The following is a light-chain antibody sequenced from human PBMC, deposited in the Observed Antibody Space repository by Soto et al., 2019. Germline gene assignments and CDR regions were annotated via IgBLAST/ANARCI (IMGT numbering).Light chain of an antibody. CDR1: TGAVTSGHY. CDR3: LITYSGARHYV. J-gene: IGLJ1*01. Sequence: HAVVTQEPSRSGSPGGTITLTCGSSTGAVTSGHYPYWFQQKPGQAPRTLIYDTSNRHSWTPARFSGSLLGGKAALTLSGAQPEEEAEYYCLITYSGARHYVFGTGTKV. CDR2: DTS. V-gene: IGLV7-46*01.